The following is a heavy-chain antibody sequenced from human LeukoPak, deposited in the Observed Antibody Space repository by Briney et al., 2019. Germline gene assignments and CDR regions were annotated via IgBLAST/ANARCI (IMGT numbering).Heavy chain of an antibody. CDR2: INPNSGGT. Sequence: ASVKVSCKASGYTFTSYDINWVRQAPGQGLEWMGWINPNSGGTNYAQKFQGRVTMTRDTSISTAYMELSRLQSDDTAVYYCAGDYGDSVGFDPWGQGTLVTVSS. CDR3: AGDYGDSVGFDP. V-gene: IGHV1-2*02. CDR1: GYTFTSYD. J-gene: IGHJ5*02. D-gene: IGHD4-17*01.